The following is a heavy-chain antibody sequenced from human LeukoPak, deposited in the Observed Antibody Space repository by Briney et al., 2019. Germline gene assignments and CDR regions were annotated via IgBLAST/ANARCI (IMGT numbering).Heavy chain of an antibody. D-gene: IGHD3-3*01. V-gene: IGHV3-43*02. Sequence: GGSLRLSCAASGFTFDDYAMHWVRQAPGKGLEWVSLISGDGGSTYYADSVKGRFTISRDNSTNSPYLQMNRLRTEDTALYYCAKGRFRLRFLEWRAPYFDYWGQGTLVTVSS. CDR2: ISGDGGST. CDR3: AKGRFRLRFLEWRAPYFDY. J-gene: IGHJ4*02. CDR1: GFTFDDYA.